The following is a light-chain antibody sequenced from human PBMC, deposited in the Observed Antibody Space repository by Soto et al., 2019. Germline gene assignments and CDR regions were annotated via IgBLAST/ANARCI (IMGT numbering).Light chain of an antibody. J-gene: IGKJ4*01. Sequence: DIQVTQSPSTLSASVGDRVTITCRASQSISSWLAWYQQKPGKAPKLLIYKASSLESGVPSRFSGSGSGTDFTLTISSLEPEDFAVYYCQQRSNWPPGLTFGGGTKVDIK. CDR3: QQRSNWPPGLT. CDR1: QSISSW. CDR2: KAS. V-gene: IGKV1-5*03.